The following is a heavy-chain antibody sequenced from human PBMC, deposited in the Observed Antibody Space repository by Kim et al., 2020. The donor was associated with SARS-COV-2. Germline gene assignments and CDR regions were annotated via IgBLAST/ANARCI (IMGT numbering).Heavy chain of an antibody. V-gene: IGHV3-74*01. J-gene: IGHJ4*02. CDR3: AMSFTVGNIDY. CDR1: GFTFSSYW. Sequence: GGSLRLSCAASGFTFSSYWMHWVRQAPGKGLVWVSRINSDGSSTSYADSVKGRFTISRDNAKNTLYLQMNSLRAEDTAVYYCAMSFTVGNIDYWGQGTLVTVSS. D-gene: IGHD4-17*01. CDR2: INSDGSST.